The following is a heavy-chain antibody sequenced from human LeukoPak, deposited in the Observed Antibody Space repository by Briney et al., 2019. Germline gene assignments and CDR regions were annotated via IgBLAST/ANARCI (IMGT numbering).Heavy chain of an antibody. Sequence: SETLSLTCTGCGGSVRGYYATWMRQAPGKGLEFVAYIYYSGSTNYNPSLKSRVSTSLDTSTNQFSLSLTSVTATDTATYYCARLVQYASGLYDYYYFMDVWGSGTPVTVSS. D-gene: IGHD5/OR15-5a*01. CDR1: GGSVRGYY. V-gene: IGHV4-59*08. CDR3: ARLVQYASGLYDYYYFMDV. J-gene: IGHJ6*04. CDR2: IYYSGST.